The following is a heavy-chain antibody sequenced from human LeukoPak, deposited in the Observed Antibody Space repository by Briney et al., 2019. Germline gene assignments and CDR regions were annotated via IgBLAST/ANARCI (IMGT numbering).Heavy chain of an antibody. CDR2: ISYDGSNK. V-gene: IGHV3-30*18. CDR1: GFTFSRYG. D-gene: IGHD3-9*01. CDR3: AKNRDDWLLNYFDY. J-gene: IGHJ4*01. Sequence: GRSLRLSCAASGFTFSRYGMHWVRQAPGKGLEWVAVISYDGSNKYYADSVKGRFTISRDNSKNTLYLQMNSLRAEDTAVYYCAKNRDDWLLNYFDYWAHGTLVTVSS.